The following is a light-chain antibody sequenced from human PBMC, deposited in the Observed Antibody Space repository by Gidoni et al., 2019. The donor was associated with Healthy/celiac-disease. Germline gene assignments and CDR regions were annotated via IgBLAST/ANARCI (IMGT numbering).Light chain of an antibody. J-gene: IGKJ3*01. Sequence: DIQMTQSPSSLSASVGGRVTITCQASQDISNYLNWYQQKPGKAPKLLIYDASNLETGVPSRFSGSGSGTDFTFTISSLQAEDIATYYCQQYDNLPLTFGPGTEVDIK. V-gene: IGKV1-33*01. CDR2: DAS. CDR3: QQYDNLPLT. CDR1: QDISNY.